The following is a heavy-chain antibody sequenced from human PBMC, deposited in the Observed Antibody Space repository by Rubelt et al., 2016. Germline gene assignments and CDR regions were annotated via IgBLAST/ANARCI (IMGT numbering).Heavy chain of an antibody. CDR3: ASVAFDSSGNYYGYQGGIDY. V-gene: IGHV3-30-3*01. D-gene: IGHD3-22*01. CDR1: GFTFSSYA. CDR2: TSYDGINK. Sequence: GSLRLSCAASGFTFSSYAMHWVRQAPGQGLEWVTCTSYDGINKYYADSVKGRFTISRDKSKSTLYLQMNSLRAEDTAVYYCASVAFDSSGNYYGYQGGIDYWGQGTLVTVSS. J-gene: IGHJ4*02.